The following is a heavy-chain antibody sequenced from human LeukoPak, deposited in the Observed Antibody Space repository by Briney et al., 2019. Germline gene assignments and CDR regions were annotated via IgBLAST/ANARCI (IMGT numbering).Heavy chain of an antibody. CDR1: GYTFTGYY. CDR3: AGSRFYYMDV. Sequence: GASVKVSCKASGYTFTGYYMHWVRQAPGKGLEWMGWINPNSGGTNYAQKLQGRVTMTRDTSISTAYMELSRLRCDDTAVYYCAGSRFYYMDVCGKGTTVTVSS. CDR2: INPNSGGT. V-gene: IGHV1-2*02. J-gene: IGHJ6*03. D-gene: IGHD6-13*01.